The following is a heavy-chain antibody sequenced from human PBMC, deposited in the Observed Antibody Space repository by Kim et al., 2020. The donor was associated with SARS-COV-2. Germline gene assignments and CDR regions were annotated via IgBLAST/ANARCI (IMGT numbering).Heavy chain of an antibody. CDR1: DNTFAIYD. CDR2: INAQGGNT. CDR3: LSGSYHTY. Sequence: ASVKVSCKASDNTFAIYDVSWVRQAPGQGLEWMGRINAQGGNTYYAQNVQGRVTITKDTPTSTAFMELSSLRSDDTAVYFCLSGSYHTYWGQGTLVTVSS. V-gene: IGHV1-18*01. D-gene: IGHD1-1*01. J-gene: IGHJ4*02.